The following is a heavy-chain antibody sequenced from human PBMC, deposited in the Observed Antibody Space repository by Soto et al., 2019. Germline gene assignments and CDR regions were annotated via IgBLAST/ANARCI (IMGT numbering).Heavy chain of an antibody. CDR3: ASEIRGGLDTAMVPAFDI. CDR2: IIPIFGTA. CDR1: GGTFSSYA. Sequence: SVKVACKASGGTFSSYAISWVRQAPGQGLEWMGGIIPIFGTANYAQKFQGRVTITADESTSTAYMELSSLRSEDTAVYYCASEIRGGLDTAMVPAFDIWGQGTMVTVSS. J-gene: IGHJ3*02. V-gene: IGHV1-69*13. D-gene: IGHD5-18*01.